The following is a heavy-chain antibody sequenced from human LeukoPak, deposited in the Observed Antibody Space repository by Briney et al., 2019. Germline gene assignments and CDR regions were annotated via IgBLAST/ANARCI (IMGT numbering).Heavy chain of an antibody. J-gene: IGHJ4*02. CDR2: ISSSSSTI. CDR1: GFTFSSYS. D-gene: IGHD2-2*01. Sequence: GGSLRLSCAASGFTFSSYSMNWVRQAPGKGLEWVSYISSSSSTIYYADSVKGRFTISRDNAKNSLYLQMNSLRAEDTAVYYCARGPEAKIVVPTMWGQGTLVTVSS. CDR3: ARGPEAKIVVPTM. V-gene: IGHV3-48*01.